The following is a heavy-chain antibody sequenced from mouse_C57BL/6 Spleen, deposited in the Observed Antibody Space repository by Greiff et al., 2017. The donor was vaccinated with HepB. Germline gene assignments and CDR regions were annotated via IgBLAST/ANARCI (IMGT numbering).Heavy chain of an antibody. Sequence: LQESGAELVKPGASVKLSCKASGYTFTSYWMHWVKQRPGQGLEWIGMIHPNSGSTNYNEKFKSKATLTVDKSSSTAYMQLSSLTSEDSAVYYCARRGYYGSSYLFAYWGQGTLVTVSA. D-gene: IGHD1-1*01. V-gene: IGHV1-64*01. CDR3: ARRGYYGSSYLFAY. J-gene: IGHJ3*01. CDR1: GYTFTSYW. CDR2: IHPNSGST.